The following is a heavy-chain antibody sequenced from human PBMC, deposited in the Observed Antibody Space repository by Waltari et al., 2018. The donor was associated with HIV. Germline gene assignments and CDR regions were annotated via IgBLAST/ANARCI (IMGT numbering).Heavy chain of an antibody. CDR1: GFTFSSYG. D-gene: IGHD1-1*01. CDR2: ISYDGSNK. V-gene: IGHV3-30*18. CDR3: AKGWTPRYFDY. Sequence: QVQLVEYGGGVVQPGRCLRISCAASGFTFSSYGMHWVRQAPGKGLEWVAIISYDGSNKYYADSVKGRFTISRDNSKNTLYLQMNSLRAEDTAVYYCAKGWTPRYFDYWGQGTLVTVSS. J-gene: IGHJ4*02.